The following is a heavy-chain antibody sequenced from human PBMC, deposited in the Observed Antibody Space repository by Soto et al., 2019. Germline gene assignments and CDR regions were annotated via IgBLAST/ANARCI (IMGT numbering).Heavy chain of an antibody. V-gene: IGHV4-39*01. CDR2: IYYSGST. CDR3: ARLGYSSGYFDP. D-gene: IGHD6-19*01. CDR1: GGSISSSSYY. Sequence: QLQLQESGPGLVKPSETLSLTCTVSGGSISSSSYYWGWIRQPPGKGLEWIVSIYYSGSTYYNPSLKSRVTRSVDTSKNQFSLTLSSVTAADTAVYYCARLGYSSGYFDPWGQGTLVTVSS. J-gene: IGHJ5*02.